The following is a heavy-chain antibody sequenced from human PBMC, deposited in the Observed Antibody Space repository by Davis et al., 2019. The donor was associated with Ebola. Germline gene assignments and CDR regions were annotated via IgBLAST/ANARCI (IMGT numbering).Heavy chain of an antibody. CDR3: ARGLDSGWFDP. J-gene: IGHJ5*02. D-gene: IGHD3-10*01. CDR1: GYTFKNYG. CDR2: INPNSGGT. V-gene: IGHV1-2*02. Sequence: ASVKVSCKASGYTFKNYGITWVRQAPGQGLEWMGWINPNSGGTNYAQKFQGRVTMTRDTSISTAYMELSRLRSDDTAVYYCARGLDSGWFDPWGQGTLVTVSS.